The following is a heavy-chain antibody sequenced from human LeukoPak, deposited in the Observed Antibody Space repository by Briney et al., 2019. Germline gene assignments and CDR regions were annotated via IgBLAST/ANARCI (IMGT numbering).Heavy chain of an antibody. Sequence: SQTLSLTCTVSGGSISSGDYYWSWIRQPPGKGLEWIGYIYYSGSTYYNPSLKSRVTISVDRSKNQFSLKLSSVTAADTAVYYCASGSYYEGGAFDIWGQGTMVTVSS. D-gene: IGHD1-26*01. V-gene: IGHV4-30-4*08. CDR1: GGSISSGDYY. CDR2: IYYSGST. J-gene: IGHJ3*02. CDR3: ASGSYYEGGAFDI.